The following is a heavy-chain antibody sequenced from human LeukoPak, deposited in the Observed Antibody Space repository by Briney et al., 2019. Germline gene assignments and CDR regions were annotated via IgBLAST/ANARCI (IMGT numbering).Heavy chain of an antibody. J-gene: IGHJ4*02. D-gene: IGHD3-22*01. CDR1: GFTFSTYA. Sequence: PGGSLRLSCAASGFTFSTYAMHWVRQAPGKGLEYVSAISGNGDTTYYANSVKGRFTISRDNSRNTLYLQMGSLRAEDMAVYYCARGRGYYHDSSGYYGSYFDYWGQGTLVTVSS. V-gene: IGHV3-64*01. CDR2: ISGNGDTT. CDR3: ARGRGYYHDSSGYYGSYFDY.